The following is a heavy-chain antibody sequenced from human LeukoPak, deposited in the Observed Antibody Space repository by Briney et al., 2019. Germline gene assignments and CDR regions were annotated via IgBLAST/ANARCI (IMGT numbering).Heavy chain of an antibody. D-gene: IGHD3-9*01. Sequence: PSETLSLTCTVSGGSISSSSYYWGWIRQPPGKGLEWIGSIYYSGSTYHNPSLKSRVTISVDTSKNQLSLKLSSVTAADTAVYYCARRAAYYDILTGYPGPFDYWGQGTLVTVSS. CDR3: ARRAAYYDILTGYPGPFDY. CDR1: GGSISSSSYY. V-gene: IGHV4-39*01. CDR2: IYYSGST. J-gene: IGHJ4*02.